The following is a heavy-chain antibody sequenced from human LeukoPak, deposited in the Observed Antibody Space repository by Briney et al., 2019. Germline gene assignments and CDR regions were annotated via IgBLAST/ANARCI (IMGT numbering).Heavy chain of an antibody. CDR2: ISAYNGNT. V-gene: IGHV1-18*01. J-gene: IGHJ6*03. D-gene: IGHD6-13*01. Sequence: GASVKVSCKASGHTFTSYGITWVRQAPGQGLECMGWISAYNGNTNYAQKLQGRVTMTTDTSTSTAYMELRSLRSDDAAVYYCARGGGAAADYSYYYMDVWGKGTTVTVSS. CDR1: GHTFTSYG. CDR3: ARGGGAAADYSYYYMDV.